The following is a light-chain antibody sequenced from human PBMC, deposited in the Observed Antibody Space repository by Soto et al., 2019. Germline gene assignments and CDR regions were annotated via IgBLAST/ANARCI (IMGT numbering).Light chain of an antibody. V-gene: IGKV3-20*01. CDR3: QQYDRSKT. CDR2: DTF. CDR1: ETVENNY. Sequence: EVVLTQSPGTLSLSPGERATLSCRASETVENNYLAWYQPKPGQAPRLIIYDTFYRATGIPDRFSGSGSGTDFTLTISRLDPEDSAVYFCQQYDRSKTFGQGTKVEIK. J-gene: IGKJ1*01.